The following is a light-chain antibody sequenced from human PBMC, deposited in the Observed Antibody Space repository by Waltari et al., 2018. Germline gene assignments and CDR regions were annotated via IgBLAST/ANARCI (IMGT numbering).Light chain of an antibody. J-gene: IGLJ2*01. Sequence: QSALTQPASVSGSPGQSLTISCTGTSSDVGGYNYVSWYQQHPGKAPKLMIYDVSNRPAGVSNLFSGSESGNTASLTISGLQAEDEADYYCSSYISSSTLELFGGGTSLTVL. CDR3: SSYISSSTLEL. CDR1: SSDVGGYNY. V-gene: IGLV2-14*03. CDR2: DVS.